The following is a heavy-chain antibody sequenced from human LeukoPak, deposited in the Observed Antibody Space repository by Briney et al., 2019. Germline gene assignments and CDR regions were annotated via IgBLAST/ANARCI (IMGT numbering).Heavy chain of an antibody. CDR1: GGSISSYY. Sequence: PSETLSLTCTVSGGSISSYYWSWIRQPPGKGLEWIGYIYYSGSTNYNPSLKSRVTISVDTSKNQFSLKLSSVTAADTAVYYCARHGSSRSYGYSRPIDYWGQGTLVTVSS. D-gene: IGHD5-18*01. V-gene: IGHV4-59*08. J-gene: IGHJ4*02. CDR3: ARHGSSRSYGYSRPIDY. CDR2: IYYSGST.